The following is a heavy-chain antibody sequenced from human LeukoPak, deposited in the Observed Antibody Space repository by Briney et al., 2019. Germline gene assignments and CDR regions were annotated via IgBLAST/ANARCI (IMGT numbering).Heavy chain of an antibody. CDR1: GGSISSYY. Sequence: PSETLSLTCTVSGGSISSYYWSWIRQPPGKGLEWIGYIYYSGSTNYNPSLKSRVTISVDTSKNQFSLKLSSVTAADTAVYYCARGEDYDSSGYYSYYFDYWGQGTLVTVSS. CDR3: ARGEDYDSSGYYSYYFDY. V-gene: IGHV4-59*08. CDR2: IYYSGST. J-gene: IGHJ4*02. D-gene: IGHD3-22*01.